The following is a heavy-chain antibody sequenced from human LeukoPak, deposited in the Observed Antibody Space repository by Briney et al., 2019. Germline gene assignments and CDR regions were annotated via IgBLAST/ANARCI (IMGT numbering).Heavy chain of an antibody. CDR1: GFTFTSSA. CDR3: ARNGGNWVSYFDY. D-gene: IGHD4-23*01. Sequence: QTGGSLRLSCAASGFTFTSSAMSWVRQAPGKGLEWVSTISGSGDSTYYAGSVKGRFTISRDNSKNTMSLQMNSLRAEDTAVYYCARNGGNWVSYFDYWGQGTLVTVSS. J-gene: IGHJ4*02. CDR2: ISGSGDST. V-gene: IGHV3-23*01.